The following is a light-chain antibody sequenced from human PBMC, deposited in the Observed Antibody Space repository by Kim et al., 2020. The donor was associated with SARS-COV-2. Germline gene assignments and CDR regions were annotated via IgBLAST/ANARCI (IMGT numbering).Light chain of an antibody. V-gene: IGKV1-5*03. J-gene: IGKJ1*01. CDR2: KAS. Sequence: ASVGDRVTITCRTSQSVYTWLAWYQQKPGKTPNLLIYKASYLQNGAPSRFSGRGSGTEFTLTINSLQPDDFATYYCQQYNAYPWTFGQGTKVDIK. CDR3: QQYNAYPWT. CDR1: QSVYTW.